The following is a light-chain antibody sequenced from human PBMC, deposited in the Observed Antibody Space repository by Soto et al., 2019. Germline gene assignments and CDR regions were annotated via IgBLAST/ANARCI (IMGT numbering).Light chain of an antibody. V-gene: IGKV3-20*01. Sequence: EILLTQSPGTLSLSPWEIATLSCRASQSVSSSYLAWYQQKPGQAPGLLIYGASSRATGIPDRLSGSGYGTDLTITISRMENEDFEVYYCQQYGSYTITFGQGTRLEIK. CDR2: GAS. CDR3: QQYGSYTIT. J-gene: IGKJ5*01. CDR1: QSVSSSY.